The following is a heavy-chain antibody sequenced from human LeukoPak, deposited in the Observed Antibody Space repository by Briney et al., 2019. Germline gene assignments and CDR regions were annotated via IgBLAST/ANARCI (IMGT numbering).Heavy chain of an antibody. V-gene: IGHV1-2*02. Sequence: ASVRVSCTASVYTLTVYYMHCVRQAPGQGLVWRGGINPNRGGTNYTQKFQGRVTMTRDTSISTAYMELSRMRSDDTAVYYCAREGGYNPGAFDIWGQGTLVTVSS. CDR3: AREGGYNPGAFDI. CDR2: INPNRGGT. CDR1: VYTLTVYY. J-gene: IGHJ3*02. D-gene: IGHD5-24*01.